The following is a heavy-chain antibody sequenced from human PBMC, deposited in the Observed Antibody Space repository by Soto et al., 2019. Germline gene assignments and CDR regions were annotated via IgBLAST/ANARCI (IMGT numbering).Heavy chain of an antibody. V-gene: IGHV1-69*06. D-gene: IGHD3-10*01. CDR2: IIPIFGTA. CDR1: GGTFSSYA. J-gene: IGHJ4*02. Sequence: GASVKVSCKASGGTFSSYAISWVRQAPGQGLEWMGGIIPIFGTANYAQKFQGRVTITADKSTSTAYMELSSLRSEDTAVYYCARGGLLWSGESEVKIEKFDYWGQGTLVTVSS. CDR3: ARGGLLWSGESEVKIEKFDY.